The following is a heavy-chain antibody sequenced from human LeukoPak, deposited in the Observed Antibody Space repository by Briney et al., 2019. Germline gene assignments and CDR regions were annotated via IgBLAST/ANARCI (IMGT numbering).Heavy chain of an antibody. D-gene: IGHD1-26*01. J-gene: IGHJ4*02. CDR3: GRLGELLGGHTVFDY. V-gene: IGHV3-21*01. CDR2: ISSSSSYI. Sequence: GGSLRLSCAASGFTFSSYSMNWVRQAPGKGLEWVSSISSSSSYIYYADSVKGRFTISRDNAKNSLYLQMNSLRAEDTAVYYCGRLGELLGGHTVFDYWGQGTLVTVSS. CDR1: GFTFSSYS.